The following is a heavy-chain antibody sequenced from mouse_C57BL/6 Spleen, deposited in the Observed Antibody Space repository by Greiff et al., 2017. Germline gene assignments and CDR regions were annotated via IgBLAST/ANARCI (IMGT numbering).Heavy chain of an antibody. D-gene: IGHD1-1*01. CDR1: GYTFTDYE. CDR2: IDPETGGT. J-gene: IGHJ4*01. Sequence: QVQLQQSGAELVRPGASVTLSCKASGYTFTDYEMHWVKQTPVHGLEWIGAIDPETGGTAYNQKFKGKAILTADKSSSTAYMELRSLTSEDSAVYYCTKLSSYDAMDYWGQGTSVTVSS. V-gene: IGHV1-15*01. CDR3: TKLSSYDAMDY.